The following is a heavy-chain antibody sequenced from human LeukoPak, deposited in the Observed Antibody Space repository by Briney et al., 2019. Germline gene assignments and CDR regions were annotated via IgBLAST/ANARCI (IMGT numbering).Heavy chain of an antibody. Sequence: ASVKVSCKASGYTFSNYGITWVRQAPGQGLEWMGWISAYNGNTNYAQKLQGRVTMTTDTSTSTAYMELRSLRSDDTAVYYCARRVILWFGELVDYWGQGTLVTVSS. J-gene: IGHJ4*02. CDR3: ARRVILWFGELVDY. D-gene: IGHD3-10*01. V-gene: IGHV1-18*01. CDR2: ISAYNGNT. CDR1: GYTFSNYG.